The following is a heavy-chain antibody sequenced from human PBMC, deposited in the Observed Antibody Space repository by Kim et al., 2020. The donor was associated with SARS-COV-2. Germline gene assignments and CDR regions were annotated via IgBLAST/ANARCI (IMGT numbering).Heavy chain of an antibody. D-gene: IGHD6-19*01. V-gene: IGHV3-30*18. CDR3: AKVPYSSGWYFDY. CDR1: GFTFSSYG. Sequence: GGSLRLSCAASGFTFSSYGMHWVRQAPGKGLEWVAAISYDGRNKYYADSVKGRFTISRDKSKYTLYLQMNSLRAEDTAVYYCAKVPYSSGWYFDYWGQRTLVTVSS. J-gene: IGHJ4*02. CDR2: ISYDGRNK.